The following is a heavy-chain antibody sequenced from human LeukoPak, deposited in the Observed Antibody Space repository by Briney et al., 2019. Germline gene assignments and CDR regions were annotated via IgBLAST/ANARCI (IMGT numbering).Heavy chain of an antibody. CDR1: GGSISSSSYY. J-gene: IGHJ5*02. CDR2: IYYSGST. CDR3: ARCVPGENWFDP. V-gene: IGHV4-39*01. D-gene: IGHD2-2*01. Sequence: SETLSLTCTVSGGSISSSSYYWGWIRQPPGKGLEWIGSIYYSGSTYYNPSLKSRVTISVDTSKNQFSLKLSSVTAADTAVYYWARCVPGENWFDPWGQGTLVTVSS.